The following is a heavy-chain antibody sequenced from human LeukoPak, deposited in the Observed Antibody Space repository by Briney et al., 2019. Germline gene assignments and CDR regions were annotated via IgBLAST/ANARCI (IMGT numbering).Heavy chain of an antibody. Sequence: GGSLRLSCTSSGFTFGTYAVSWFRQAPGKGLEWVAFIRSKTYGGTTEYAASVKGRFTISRDDSKSIAYLQMNSLKTEDTAVYYCTRYSGRTDYWGQGTLVSVSS. CDR1: GFTFGTYA. CDR3: TRYSGRTDY. V-gene: IGHV3-49*03. CDR2: IRSKTYGGTT. D-gene: IGHD5-18*01. J-gene: IGHJ4*02.